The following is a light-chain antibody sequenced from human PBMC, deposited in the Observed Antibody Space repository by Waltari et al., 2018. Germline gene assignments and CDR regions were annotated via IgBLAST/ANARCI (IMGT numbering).Light chain of an antibody. CDR1: QSISSY. J-gene: IGKJ3*01. CDR3: QQSYSSLGT. Sequence: DIQMTPSPSSLSASLVDRVTITCRASQSISSYLNWYQQKPGKAPKLLIYAASSLQSGVPSRFSGSGSGTDFTLTISSLQPEDFATYYCQQSYSSLGTFGPGTKVDIK. V-gene: IGKV1-39*01. CDR2: AAS.